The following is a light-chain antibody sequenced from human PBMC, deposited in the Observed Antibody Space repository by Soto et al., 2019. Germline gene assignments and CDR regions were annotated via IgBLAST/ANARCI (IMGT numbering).Light chain of an antibody. CDR3: QQSYNTPLT. J-gene: IGKJ4*01. V-gene: IGKV1-39*01. Sequence: IQMTQSQSSLSAFVGARVPMAFRASQNITSYLNWYQQKPGKAPKLLIYYASTLQSGVPSRFSGSGSGTDSTLTISSLQPEDFATFYCQQSYNTPLTFGGGTKVDIK. CDR1: QNITSY. CDR2: YAS.